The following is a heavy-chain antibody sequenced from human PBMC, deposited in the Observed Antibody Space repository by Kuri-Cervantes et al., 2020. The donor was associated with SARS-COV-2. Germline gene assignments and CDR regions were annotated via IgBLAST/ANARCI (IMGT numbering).Heavy chain of an antibody. D-gene: IGHD3-3*01. CDR2: ISYDGSNK. J-gene: IGHJ4*02. CDR3: AKNHGGGYDFSIHFDTYFDY. V-gene: IGHV3-30*18. Sequence: GGSLRLSCAASGFTFSSYGVHWVRQAPGKGLEWVAVISYDGSNKYYADSVKGRFTISRDNSKNTLYLQMNSLRAEDTAVYYCAKNHGGGYDFSIHFDTYFDYWGQGTRGTVSS. CDR1: GFTFSSYG.